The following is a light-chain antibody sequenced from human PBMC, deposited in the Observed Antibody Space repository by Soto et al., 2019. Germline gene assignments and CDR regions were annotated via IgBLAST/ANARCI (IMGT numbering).Light chain of an antibody. Sequence: EIVMTQSPATLSVSPGERATLSCRASQSVSSNLAWYQQKPGQAPRHLIYGASTRATGIPARFSGSGSGTEFTLTISSLQSEDFAVNYCQQYNNWPPMYTFGQGTMLEIK. CDR1: QSVSSN. V-gene: IGKV3-15*01. CDR2: GAS. J-gene: IGKJ2*01. CDR3: QQYNNWPPMYT.